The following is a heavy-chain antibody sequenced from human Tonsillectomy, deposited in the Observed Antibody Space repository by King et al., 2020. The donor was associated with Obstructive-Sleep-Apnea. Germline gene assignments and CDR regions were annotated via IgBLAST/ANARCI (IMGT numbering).Heavy chain of an antibody. J-gene: IGHJ6*02. Sequence: QLQESGPGLVKPSETLSLTCTVSGGSISSSSYYWGWIRQPPGKGLEWIGSIYYSGSTYYNPSLKSRVTISVDTSKNQFSLKLSSVTAADTAVYYCARASSYYYYGMDVWGQGTTVTVSS. CDR2: IYYSGST. CDR3: ARASSYYYYGMDV. CDR1: GGSISSSSYY. V-gene: IGHV4-39*07.